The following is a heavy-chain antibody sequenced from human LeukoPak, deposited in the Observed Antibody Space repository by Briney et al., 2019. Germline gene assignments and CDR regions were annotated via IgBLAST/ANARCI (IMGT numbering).Heavy chain of an antibody. V-gene: IGHV1-24*01. D-gene: IGHD3-22*01. CDR1: GYTLTELS. CDR2: FDPEDGET. Sequence: ASVKVSCTVSGYTLTELSMHWVRQAPGKGLEWMGGFDPEDGETIYAQKFQGRVTMTEDTSTDTAYMELSSLRSEDTAVYYCATMVGDLSGYYYNWFDPWGQGTLVTVSS. CDR3: ATMVGDLSGYYYNWFDP. J-gene: IGHJ5*02.